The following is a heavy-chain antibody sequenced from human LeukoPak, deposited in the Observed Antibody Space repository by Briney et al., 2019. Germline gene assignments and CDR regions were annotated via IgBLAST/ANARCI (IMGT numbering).Heavy chain of an antibody. CDR2: INPSGGST. CDR1: GYRFTSYD. Sequence: ASVKVSCKASGYRFTSYDMHWVRQAPGQGLEWMGIINPSGGSTSYVQRFQGRVAMTRDTSTTTVYMEVNSLTSEDTAVYFCARDGPTAAPFDYWGQRTLVTVSS. D-gene: IGHD2-2*01. CDR3: ARDGPTAAPFDY. J-gene: IGHJ4*02. V-gene: IGHV1-46*01.